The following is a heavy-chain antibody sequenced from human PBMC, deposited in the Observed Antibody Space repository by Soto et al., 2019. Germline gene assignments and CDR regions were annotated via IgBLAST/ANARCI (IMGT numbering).Heavy chain of an antibody. CDR2: ISGSGGGST. J-gene: IGHJ4*02. D-gene: IGHD3-22*01. V-gene: IGHV3-23*01. CDR3: AKVTYYYDTSVYYYFDY. CDR1: GFTFSSYA. Sequence: GSLRLSCVASGFTFSSYAMSWVRQAPGKGLEWVSTISGSGGGSTYYADSVKGRFTISRDNSKNTLYLQMNSLRAEDTAVYYCAKVTYYYDTSVYYYFDYWGLGTQVTVSS.